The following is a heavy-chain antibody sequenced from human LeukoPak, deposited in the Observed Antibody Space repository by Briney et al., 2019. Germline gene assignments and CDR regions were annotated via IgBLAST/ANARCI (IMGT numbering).Heavy chain of an antibody. D-gene: IGHD6-13*01. J-gene: IGHJ4*02. V-gene: IGHV4-59*01. Sequence: PSETLSLTCPVSGGSISSYYWSWIRQPPGKGLEWIGYIYYSGSTNYNPSLKSRVTISVDTSKNQFSLKLSSVTAADTAVYYCASQIMSSSRQAFDYWGQGTLVTASS. CDR3: ASQIMSSSRQAFDY. CDR1: GGSISSYY. CDR2: IYYSGST.